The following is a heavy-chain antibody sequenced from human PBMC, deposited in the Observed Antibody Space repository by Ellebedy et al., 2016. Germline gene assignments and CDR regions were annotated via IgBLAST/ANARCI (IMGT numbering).Heavy chain of an antibody. CDR1: GFTFSSYW. D-gene: IGHD3-22*01. CDR3: ARDRDYYDSSGYYYGDFDY. V-gene: IGHV3-7*05. CDR2: IKQDGSEK. J-gene: IGHJ4*02. Sequence: GESLKISXAASGFTFSSYWMSWVRQAPGKGLEWVANIKQDGSEKYYVDSVKGRFTISRDNAKNSLYLQMNSLRAEDTAVYYCARDRDYYDSSGYYYGDFDYWGQGTLVTVSS.